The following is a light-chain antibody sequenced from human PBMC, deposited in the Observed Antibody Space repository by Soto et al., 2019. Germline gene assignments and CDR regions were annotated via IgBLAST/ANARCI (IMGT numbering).Light chain of an antibody. V-gene: IGLV2-23*01. Sequence: QSALTQPASVSGSPGQSITISCTGTSSDVGSYNLVSWYQQHPGKAPKLMIYEGSKRPSGVSNRFSGSKSGNTASLTISGIQAEDEADYYCCSYAGSSWVFGGGTKVTVL. J-gene: IGLJ3*02. CDR3: CSYAGSSWV. CDR2: EGS. CDR1: SSDVGSYNL.